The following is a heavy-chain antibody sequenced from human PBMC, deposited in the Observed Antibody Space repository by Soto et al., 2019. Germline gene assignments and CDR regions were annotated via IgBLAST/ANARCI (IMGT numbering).Heavy chain of an antibody. D-gene: IGHD2-2*01. J-gene: IGHJ4*02. CDR2: INHSGST. CDR1: GGSFSGYY. V-gene: IGHV4-34*01. CDR3: ARGLYCSSTSCYGDYFDY. Sequence: PSETLSLTCAVYGGSFSGYYWSWIRQPPGKGLEWIGEINHSGSTNYNPSLKSRVTISVDTSKNQFSLKLSSVTAADTAVYYCARGLYCSSTSCYGDYFDYWGQGTLVTVSS.